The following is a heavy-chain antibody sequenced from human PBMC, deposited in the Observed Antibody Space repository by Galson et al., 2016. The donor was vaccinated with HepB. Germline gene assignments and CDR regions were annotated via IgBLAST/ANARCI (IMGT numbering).Heavy chain of an antibody. Sequence: SLRLSCAASRFTFSTYSMNWVRQAPGKGLEWVSSISSSSSNIFYADSVKGRFTISRDNAKNSLYLQMNSLRAEDTAVYYCARARSYGYYEDYYFDYWGQGTLGTASS. CDR1: RFTFSTYS. J-gene: IGHJ4*02. V-gene: IGHV3-21*01. CDR2: ISSSSSNI. CDR3: ARARSYGYYEDYYFDY. D-gene: IGHD4-17*01.